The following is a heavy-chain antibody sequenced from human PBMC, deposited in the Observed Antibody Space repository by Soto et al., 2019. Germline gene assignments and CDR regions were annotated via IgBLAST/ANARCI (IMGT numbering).Heavy chain of an antibody. Sequence: ASLKVSCKASGYTFTDYYIQWVRQAPGQGLEWMGWINPNSCDTIYAPKFQGWVTMTRDTSISTAHMELSRLTSDDTAVYYCATRLLTAASYAMDVWGQGTTVTVSS. CDR2: INPNSCDT. CDR1: GYTFTDYY. CDR3: ATRLLTAASYAMDV. V-gene: IGHV1-2*04. J-gene: IGHJ6*02. D-gene: IGHD2-2*01.